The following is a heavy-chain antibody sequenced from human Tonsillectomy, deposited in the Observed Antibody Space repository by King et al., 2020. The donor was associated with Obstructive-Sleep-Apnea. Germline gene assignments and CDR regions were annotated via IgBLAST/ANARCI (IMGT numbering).Heavy chain of an antibody. CDR1: GFTFSSYS. CDR3: ARKEETYTNWFDP. Sequence: VQLVESGGGLVQPGGSLRLSCAASGFTFSSYSMNWVRQAPGKGLEWVSYISSSRSAMFYADSVKGRFTISRDNAKNSLYLQMNSLRVEDTAMYYCARKEETYTNWFDPWGQGTLVTVSS. D-gene: IGHD4-11*01. V-gene: IGHV3-48*04. CDR2: ISSSRSAM. J-gene: IGHJ5*02.